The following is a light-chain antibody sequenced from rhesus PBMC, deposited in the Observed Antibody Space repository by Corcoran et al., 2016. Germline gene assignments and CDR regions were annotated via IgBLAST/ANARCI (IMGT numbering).Light chain of an antibody. CDR1: QGISSY. CDR2: AAT. Sequence: DIQMTQSPSSLSASVGDTVTITCRASQGISSYLNWFQQKLGKAPKLLIYAATTLQIGVPSRFSGSGAGTDFTLTISSLQPEDFATYYCLQYTSSPYSFGQGTKVEIK. CDR3: LQYTSSPYS. J-gene: IGKJ2*01. V-gene: IGKV1-28*02.